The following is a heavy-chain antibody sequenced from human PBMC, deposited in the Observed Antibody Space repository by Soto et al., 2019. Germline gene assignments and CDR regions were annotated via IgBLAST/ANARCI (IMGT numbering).Heavy chain of an antibody. CDR2: IKSKGDGGTT. V-gene: IGHV3-15*01. D-gene: IGHD2-2*01. Sequence: QLVESGGGLVKPGGSLGLSFEAPGFIFNNAWRNWVRQSPGRGLEWVGHIKSKGDGGTTDYAAPVKGRFIISRDDSKKTLYLQMDSLKTEDTAVYYCTTACGTTCYWSYYGMDVWGQGTTVTVSS. J-gene: IGHJ6*02. CDR1: GFIFNNAW. CDR3: TTACGTTCYWSYYGMDV.